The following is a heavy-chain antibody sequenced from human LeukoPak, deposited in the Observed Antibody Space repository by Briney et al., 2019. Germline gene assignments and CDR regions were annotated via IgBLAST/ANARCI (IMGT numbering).Heavy chain of an antibody. CDR2: ISGSGGST. D-gene: IGHD1-26*01. Sequence: PGGSPRLSCAASGFTFSSYAMSWVRQAPGKGLEWVSAISGSGGSTYYADSGKGRFTISRDNSKNTLYLQMNSLRAEDTAVYYCAKVGEWAYYFDYWGQGTLVTVSS. CDR3: AKVGEWAYYFDY. V-gene: IGHV3-23*01. J-gene: IGHJ4*02. CDR1: GFTFSSYA.